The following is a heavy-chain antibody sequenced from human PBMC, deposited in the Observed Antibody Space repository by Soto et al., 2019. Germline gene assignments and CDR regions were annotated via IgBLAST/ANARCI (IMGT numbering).Heavy chain of an antibody. V-gene: IGHV4-59*01. Sequence: LSLTCTVSGGSISSYYWSWIRQPPGKGLEWIGYIYYSGSTNYNPSLKSRVTISVDTSKNQFSLKLSSVTAADTAVYYCARDSVGGSSYFDYWGQGTLVTVSS. CDR1: GGSISSYY. D-gene: IGHD2-15*01. J-gene: IGHJ4*02. CDR3: ARDSVGGSSYFDY. CDR2: IYYSGST.